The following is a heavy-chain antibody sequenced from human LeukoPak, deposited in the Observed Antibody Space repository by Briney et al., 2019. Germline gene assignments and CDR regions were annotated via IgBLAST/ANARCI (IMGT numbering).Heavy chain of an antibody. CDR1: GGTFSSYA. Sequence: ASVKVSCKASGGTFSSYAISWVRQAPGQGLEWMGGIIPIFGTANYAQKFQGRVTITADESTSTAYMELSSLRSEDTAVYYCASSGLGPGFDYWGQGTPVTVSS. D-gene: IGHD5-12*01. CDR3: ASSGLGPGFDY. V-gene: IGHV1-69*13. CDR2: IIPIFGTA. J-gene: IGHJ4*02.